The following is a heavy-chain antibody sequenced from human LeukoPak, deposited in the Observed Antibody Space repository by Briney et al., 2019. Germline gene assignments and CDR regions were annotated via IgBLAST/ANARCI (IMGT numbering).Heavy chain of an antibody. CDR3: ARHTTGSYTHFDY. CDR1: GYSFTSYW. Sequence: GESLKISCKGSGYSFTSYWIGWVRQMPGKGLEWMGIIYPGDSDTRYSPSFQGQVTISADESISTAYLQWSSLKASDTAIYYCARHTTGSYTHFDYWGQGTLVTVSS. V-gene: IGHV5-51*01. CDR2: IYPGDSDT. J-gene: IGHJ4*02. D-gene: IGHD1-26*01.